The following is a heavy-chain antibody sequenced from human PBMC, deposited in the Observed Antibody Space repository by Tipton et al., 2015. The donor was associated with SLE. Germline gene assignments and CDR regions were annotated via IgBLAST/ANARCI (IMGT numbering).Heavy chain of an antibody. Sequence: TLSLTCSVSGGSISTTDHYWGWIRQPPGKGLEWIGSVFYSGNTYYNESLQSRVTISIDTSKNHFPLKLSSVTAADTAVYYCARVPPEGQQSVYWGQGTLVTVSS. CDR3: ARVPPEGQQSVY. CDR2: VFYSGNT. CDR1: GGSISTTDHY. D-gene: IGHD6-13*01. V-gene: IGHV4-39*06. J-gene: IGHJ4*02.